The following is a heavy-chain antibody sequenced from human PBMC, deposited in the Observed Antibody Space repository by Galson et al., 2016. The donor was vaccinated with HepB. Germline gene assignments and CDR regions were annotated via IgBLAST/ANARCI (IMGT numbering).Heavy chain of an antibody. V-gene: IGHV3-23*01. CDR3: TTISWSTSSGFGF. CDR2: VSGSGDNT. Sequence: SLRLSCAASGFTFSNYGMSWVRQAPGKGLEWVSAVSGSGDNTYYADSVKGRFTISRDNSRNTVYVQINSLRAEDTAIYYCTTISWSTSSGFGFWGQGTRVTVSS. D-gene: IGHD3-22*01. J-gene: IGHJ4*02. CDR1: GFTFSNYG.